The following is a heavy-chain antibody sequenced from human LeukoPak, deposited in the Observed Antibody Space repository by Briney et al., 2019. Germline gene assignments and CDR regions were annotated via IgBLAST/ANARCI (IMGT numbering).Heavy chain of an antibody. CDR1: GFTFSSYW. D-gene: IGHD5-18*01. Sequence: GSLRLSCAVSGFTFSSYWMSWVRQPPGKGLELIAAIHYTGSTYYNPSFMSRVTISVDTSKNQFSLKLNSLTATDTAVYYCARLPTGYPNWFDTWGQGILVTVSS. V-gene: IGHV4-39*01. CDR3: ARLPTGYPNWFDT. CDR2: IHYTGST. J-gene: IGHJ5*02.